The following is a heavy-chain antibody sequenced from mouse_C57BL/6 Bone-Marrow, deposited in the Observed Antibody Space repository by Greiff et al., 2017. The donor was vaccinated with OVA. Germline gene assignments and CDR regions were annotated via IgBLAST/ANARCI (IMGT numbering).Heavy chain of an antibody. Sequence: EVMLVESEGGLVQPGSSMKLSCTASGFTFSDYYMAWVRQVPEKGLEWVANINYDGSSTYYLDSLKSRFIISRDNAKNILYLQMSSLKSEDTATYYCARDDSLFAYWGQGTLVTVSA. V-gene: IGHV5-16*01. D-gene: IGHD6-1*01. J-gene: IGHJ3*01. CDR1: GFTFSDYY. CDR3: ARDDSLFAY. CDR2: INYDGSST.